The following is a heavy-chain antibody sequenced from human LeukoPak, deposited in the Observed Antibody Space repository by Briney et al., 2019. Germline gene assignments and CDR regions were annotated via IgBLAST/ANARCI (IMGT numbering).Heavy chain of an antibody. D-gene: IGHD3-10*01. CDR3: ARVMGGSYSIDY. CDR2: INPNGGGT. Sequence: GASVKVSCKASGYTFTGYFLHWVRQAPGQGLEWMGRINPNGGGTNYAQNFQGRVTMTRDTSITTAYMELSSLRSDDTAVYYCARVMGGSYSIDYWGQGTLVTVSS. CDR1: GYTFTGYF. V-gene: IGHV1-2*06. J-gene: IGHJ4*02.